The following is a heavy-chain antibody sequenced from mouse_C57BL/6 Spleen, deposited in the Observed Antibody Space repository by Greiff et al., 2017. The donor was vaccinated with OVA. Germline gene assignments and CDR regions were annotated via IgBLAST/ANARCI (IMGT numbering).Heavy chain of an antibody. CDR2: TYWGDAN. V-gene: IGHV8-12*01. CDR1: GFSLSTSGMG. D-gene: IGHD2-13*01. Sequence: QVTLKESGPGILQSSQTLSLTCSFSGFSLSTSGMGVSWIRPPSGKGLEWLVHTYWGDANRYNPSLKSRPTISKDSSRNQVFHKITSVETADTAAYYCAGRDDGDPMDYWGQGTSVTVSS. J-gene: IGHJ4*01. CDR3: AGRDDGDPMDY.